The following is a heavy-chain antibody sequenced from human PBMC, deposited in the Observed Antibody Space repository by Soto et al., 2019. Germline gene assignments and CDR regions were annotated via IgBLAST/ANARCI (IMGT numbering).Heavy chain of an antibody. CDR2: INAGNGNT. Sequence: ASVKVSCKASGYTFTSYAMHWVRQAPGQRLEWMGWINAGNGNTKYSQKFQGRVTITRDTSASTAYMELSSLRSEDTAVYYCARDLIPSASHPAPRAYRDYWGQGTLVTVSS. CDR1: GYTFTSYA. D-gene: IGHD2-21*01. J-gene: IGHJ4*02. V-gene: IGHV1-3*01. CDR3: ARDLIPSASHPAPRAYRDY.